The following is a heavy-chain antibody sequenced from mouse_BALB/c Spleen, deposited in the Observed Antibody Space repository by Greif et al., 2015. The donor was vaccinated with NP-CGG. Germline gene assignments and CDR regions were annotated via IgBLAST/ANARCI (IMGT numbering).Heavy chain of an antibody. V-gene: IGHV14-4*02. CDR3: NGGDGNYNFDY. D-gene: IGHD2-1*01. J-gene: IGHJ2*01. CDR2: IDPENGDT. CDR1: GFNIKDYY. Sequence: VQLKQSGAELVRSGASVKLSCTASGFNIKDYYMHWVKQRPEQGLEWIGWIDPENGDTEYAPKFQGKATMTADTSSNTAYLQLSSLTSEDTAVYYCNGGDGNYNFDYWGQGTTLTVSS.